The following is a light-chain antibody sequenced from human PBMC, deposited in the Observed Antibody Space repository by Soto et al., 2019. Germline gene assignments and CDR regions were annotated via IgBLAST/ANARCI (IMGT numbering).Light chain of an antibody. CDR3: TSYTSSSTYV. V-gene: IGLV2-14*01. J-gene: IGLJ1*01. Sequence: QSVLTQPASVSGSPGQSITISCTGTSSDVGGYNYVSWYQQHPGKAPKVMIYEVNTRPSGASNRFSGSKSGNTASLTISGLQADDEADYYCTSYTSSSTYVFGTGTKVTVL. CDR2: EVN. CDR1: SSDVGGYNY.